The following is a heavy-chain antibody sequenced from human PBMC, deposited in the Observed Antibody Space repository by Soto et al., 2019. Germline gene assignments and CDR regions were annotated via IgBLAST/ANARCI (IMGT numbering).Heavy chain of an antibody. D-gene: IGHD1-26*01. Sequence: QVQLVESGGGVVQPGRSLRLSCAASGFTFSSYGMHWVRQAPGKGLEWVAVISYDGSNKYYADSVKGRFTISRDNSKNTLYLQMNSLRAEDTAVYYCASYSGSSHHFDYWGQGTLVTVSS. CDR2: ISYDGSNK. J-gene: IGHJ4*02. CDR1: GFTFSSYG. CDR3: ASYSGSSHHFDY. V-gene: IGHV3-30*03.